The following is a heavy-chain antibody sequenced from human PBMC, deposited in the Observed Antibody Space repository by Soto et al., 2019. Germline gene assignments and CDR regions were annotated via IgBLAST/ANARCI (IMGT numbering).Heavy chain of an antibody. CDR1: GFTFSNYG. V-gene: IGHV3-33*01. CDR3: ARGGSYGGADY. J-gene: IGHJ4*02. D-gene: IGHD4-17*01. Sequence: GGSLRLSCAASGFTFSNYGMHWVRQAPGKGLEWVAGIWYDGSNKYYADSVKGRFTISRDNSKNTLYLQMNSLRAEDTAVYYCARGGSYGGADYWGQGTLVTVSS. CDR2: IWYDGSNK.